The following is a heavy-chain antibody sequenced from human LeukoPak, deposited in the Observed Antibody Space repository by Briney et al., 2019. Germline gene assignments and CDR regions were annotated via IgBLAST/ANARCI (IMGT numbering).Heavy chain of an antibody. J-gene: IGHJ4*02. CDR3: AKSGWELLQGYFDY. D-gene: IGHD1-26*01. Sequence: PGGSLRLSCAASGFTFDDYAMHWVRQAPGKGLEWVSGISWNSGSIGYADSVKGRFTISRDNAKNSLYPQMNSLRAEDTALYYCAKSGWELLQGYFDYWGQGTLVTVSS. V-gene: IGHV3-9*01. CDR1: GFTFDDYA. CDR2: ISWNSGSI.